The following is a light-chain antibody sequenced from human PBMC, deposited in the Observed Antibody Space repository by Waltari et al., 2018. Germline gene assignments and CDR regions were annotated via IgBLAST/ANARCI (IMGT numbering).Light chain of an antibody. V-gene: IGKV3-11*01. CDR2: DAS. CDR1: QSVSTF. J-gene: IGKJ1*01. CDR3: QQRSTWT. Sequence: EIVMTQSPATLSVSPGERATLSCRASQSVSTFLAWYQQKPGQAPRLLIYDASNRATGIPARFSGSGSGTDFTLTISSLEPEDFAVYYCQQRSTWTFGQGTTVEIK.